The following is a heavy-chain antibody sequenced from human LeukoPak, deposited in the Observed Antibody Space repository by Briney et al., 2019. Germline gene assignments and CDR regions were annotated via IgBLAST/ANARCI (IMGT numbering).Heavy chain of an antibody. CDR2: IYYSGST. CDR1: GGSISSGGYY. V-gene: IGHV4-61*08. J-gene: IGHJ4*02. D-gene: IGHD3-10*01. Sequence: SQTLSLTCAVSGGSISSGGYYWSWIRQPPGKGLGWIGYIYYSGSTNYNPSLKSRVTISVDTSKNQFSLKLSSVTAADTAVYYCASLVHGSGSYFTYFDYWGQGTLVTVSS. CDR3: ASLVHGSGSYFTYFDY.